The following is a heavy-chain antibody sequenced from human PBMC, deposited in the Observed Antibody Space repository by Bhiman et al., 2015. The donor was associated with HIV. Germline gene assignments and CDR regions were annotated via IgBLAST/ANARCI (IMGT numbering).Heavy chain of an antibody. D-gene: IGHD2-2*01. CDR3: ARDYNAIVVVPAALTKVNYYYYGMDV. CDR2: ISTYSSNI. J-gene: IGHJ6*02. CDR1: GFTFSRHT. V-gene: IGHV3-21*01. Sequence: EVQLVESGGGLVKPGGSLRLSCATSGFTFSRHTMNWVRQAPGKGLEWISSISTYSSNIYYADSVKGRVTISRDNAKNSLYLQMSSLRAEDTAVYYCARDYNAIVVVPAALTKVNYYYYGMDVWGQGP.